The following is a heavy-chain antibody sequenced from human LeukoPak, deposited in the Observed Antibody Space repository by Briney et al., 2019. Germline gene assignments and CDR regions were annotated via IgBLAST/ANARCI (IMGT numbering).Heavy chain of an antibody. D-gene: IGHD6-19*01. V-gene: IGHV1-8*01. CDR3: AREAPGEIAVAANGYFDY. J-gene: IGHJ4*02. CDR1: GYTFTSYN. Sequence: ASVKVSCKASGYTFTSYNINLVRHATGQGLERMGWMNTNSGNTGYAQKFQGRVTMTRNTSISTAYMELSSLRSEDTAVYYCAREAPGEIAVAANGYFDYWGQGTLVTVSS. CDR2: MNTNSGNT.